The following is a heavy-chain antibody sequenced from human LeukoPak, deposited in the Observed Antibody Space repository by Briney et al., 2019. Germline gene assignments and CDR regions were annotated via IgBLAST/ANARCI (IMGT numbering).Heavy chain of an antibody. Sequence: PGGSLRLSCAASGFTFSSYAMSWVRQAPGKGLEWVSAISGSGGSTYYADSVKGRFTISRDNSKNTLYLQMNSLRAEDTAVYYCAKDGSGHPWDGYYYYGMDVWGQRTTVTVSS. CDR2: ISGSGGST. D-gene: IGHD1-26*01. V-gene: IGHV3-23*01. CDR1: GFTFSSYA. CDR3: AKDGSGHPWDGYYYYGMDV. J-gene: IGHJ6*02.